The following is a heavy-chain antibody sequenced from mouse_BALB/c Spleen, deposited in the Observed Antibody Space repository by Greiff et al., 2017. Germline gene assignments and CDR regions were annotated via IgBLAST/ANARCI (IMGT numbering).Heavy chain of an antibody. CDR1: GYTFTSYW. J-gene: IGHJ1*01. D-gene: IGHD3-3*01. Sequence: EVQLHQSGTVLARPGASVKMSCKASGYTFTSYWMHWVKQRPGQGLEWIGAIYPGNSDTSYNQKFKGKAKLTAVTSTSTAYMELSSLTNEDSAVYYCTREGLDDYRYFDVWGAGTTVTVSS. V-gene: IGHV1-5*01. CDR2: IYPGNSDT. CDR3: TREGLDDYRYFDV.